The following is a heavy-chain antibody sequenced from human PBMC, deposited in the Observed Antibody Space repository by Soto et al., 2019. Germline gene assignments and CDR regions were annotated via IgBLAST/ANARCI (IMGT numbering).Heavy chain of an antibody. CDR2: IYYSGST. CDR1: GGSISSYY. Sequence: PSETLSLTCTVPGGSISSYYWIWIRQPPGKGLEWIGYIYYSGSTNYNPSLKSRVTISVDTSKNQFSLKLSSVTAADTAVYYCAREGSYKNYYYYGMDVWGQGTTVTVSS. CDR3: AREGSYKNYYYYGMDV. J-gene: IGHJ6*02. D-gene: IGHD2-15*01. V-gene: IGHV4-59*01.